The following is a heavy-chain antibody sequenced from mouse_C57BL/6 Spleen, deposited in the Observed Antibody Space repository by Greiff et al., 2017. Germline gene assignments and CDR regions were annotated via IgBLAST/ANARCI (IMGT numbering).Heavy chain of an antibody. D-gene: IGHD1-1*01. CDR1: GFTFSSYT. J-gene: IGHJ2*01. CDR3: ARVYYGYYFDY. V-gene: IGHV5-9*01. Sequence: DVHLVESGGGLVKPGGSLKLSCAASGFTFSSYTMSWVRQTPEQRLEWVATISGGGGNTYYPASVKGRFTISRDNAKNTLDLQMSSLRSEDTALYYCARVYYGYYFDYWGQGTTLTVSA. CDR2: ISGGGGNT.